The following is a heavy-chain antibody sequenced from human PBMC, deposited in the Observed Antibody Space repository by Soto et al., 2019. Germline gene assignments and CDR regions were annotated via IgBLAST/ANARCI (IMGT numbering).Heavy chain of an antibody. Sequence: QVQLVESGGGVIQPGRSLRLTCAASGFTFSSFGMHWVRQAPGKGLEGVAVIWHDGRNKYYADFVKGRFTISRDNSKNTLYLQMNSLRAEDTAVYYCDSRSPALDDWGQGTLVTVSS. CDR3: DSRSPALDD. CDR2: IWHDGRNK. CDR1: GFTFSSFG. D-gene: IGHD2-15*01. J-gene: IGHJ4*02. V-gene: IGHV3-33*01.